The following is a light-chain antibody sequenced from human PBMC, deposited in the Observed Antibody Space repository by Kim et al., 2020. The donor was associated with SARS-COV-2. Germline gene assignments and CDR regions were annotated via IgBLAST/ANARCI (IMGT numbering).Light chain of an antibody. Sequence: GQNVAISCSGPTSNIGNNYVSWYQVVPGAAPKVLIYDNDKQSSGIPDRFSGSKSGTSATLGISGLQTGDEADYYCATWDGSLSAAVFGGGTKVTVL. J-gene: IGLJ2*01. V-gene: IGLV1-51*01. CDR2: DND. CDR1: TSNIGNNY. CDR3: ATWDGSLSAAV.